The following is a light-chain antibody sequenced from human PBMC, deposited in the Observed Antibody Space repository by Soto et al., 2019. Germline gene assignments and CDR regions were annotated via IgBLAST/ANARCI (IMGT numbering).Light chain of an antibody. V-gene: IGKV1-5*03. Sequence: IQMTQSPSTLSGSVGDRVTITCRASQTISSWLAWYQQKPGKAPKLLIYKASTLKSGVPSRCSGSGSGTEFTLTISSLQPDDFATYYCQHYNSYSEAFGQGTKVDI. CDR2: KAS. CDR3: QHYNSYSEA. J-gene: IGKJ1*01. CDR1: QTISSW.